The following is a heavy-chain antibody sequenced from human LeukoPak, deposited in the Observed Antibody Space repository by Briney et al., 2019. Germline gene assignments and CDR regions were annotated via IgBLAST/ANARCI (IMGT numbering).Heavy chain of an antibody. D-gene: IGHD2-15*01. CDR2: VSAYGDNT. CDR3: ARDCIGCHGFDH. Sequence: GASVKVSCKASGYTFTNHGISWVRQAPGQGLEWMGWVSAYGDNTNYVQKVQGRVTMTTDTSTSTAYMELRSLRSDDTAVYYCARDCIGCHGFDHWGQGTLVTVSS. J-gene: IGHJ4*02. CDR1: GYTFTNHG. V-gene: IGHV1-18*01.